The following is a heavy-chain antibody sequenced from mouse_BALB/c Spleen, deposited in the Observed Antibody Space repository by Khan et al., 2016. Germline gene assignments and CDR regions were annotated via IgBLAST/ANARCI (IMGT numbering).Heavy chain of an antibody. CDR2: ISYSGST. V-gene: IGHV3-2*02. CDR3: ARAPPRWYFDV. CDR1: GYSITSDYA. Sequence: EVELVESGPGLVKPSQSLSLTCTVTGYSITSDYAWNWIRQFPGNKLEWMGYISYSGSTSYNPSLKSRISITRDTSKNQFFLQLNSVTTEDTATYCCARAPPRWYFDVWGAGTTVTVSS. J-gene: IGHJ1*01.